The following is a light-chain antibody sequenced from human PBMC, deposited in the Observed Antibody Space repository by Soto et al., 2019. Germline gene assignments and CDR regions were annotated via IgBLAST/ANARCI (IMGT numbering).Light chain of an antibody. CDR3: QQYDNLRHT. CDR2: AAS. Sequence: DIHMTHSPSSLSASVGDRVTITCQASQDISNCLNWYQQKPGKAPNLLIYAASNLETGVPSTFSGGGSGTDFSFTIGSLQPVYIATDYCQQYDNLRHTFGGGTRVEIK. V-gene: IGKV1-33*01. J-gene: IGKJ4*01. CDR1: QDISNC.